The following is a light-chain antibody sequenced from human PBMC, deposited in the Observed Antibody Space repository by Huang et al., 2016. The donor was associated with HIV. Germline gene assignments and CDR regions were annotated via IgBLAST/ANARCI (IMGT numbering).Light chain of an antibody. Sequence: AIQMTQSPSSLSASVGDRVTITCRASQGIRNDLAWYQQKPGQAPKVLIYAASNLQSGSPSRFSGSGSGTEFTLTITSLQPEDFATYYCLQHYNFPRTFGQGTKVELK. V-gene: IGKV1-6*01. CDR1: QGIRND. CDR2: AAS. CDR3: LQHYNFPRT. J-gene: IGKJ1*01.